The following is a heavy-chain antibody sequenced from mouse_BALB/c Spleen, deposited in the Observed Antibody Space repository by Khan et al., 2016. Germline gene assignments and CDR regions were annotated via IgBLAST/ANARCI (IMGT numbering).Heavy chain of an antibody. CDR1: GYTFSRYW. CDR2: ILPGSGGT. V-gene: IGHV1-9*01. CDR3: ARGAY. Sequence: QVQLQQSGAELMKPRASVKISCKATGYTFSRYWIEWVKERPGHGLGWIGEILPGSGGTDYNEKFKGKATFTAETSSKPAYIQLSGLTSEDSAVYYCARGAYWGQGTLVTVSA. J-gene: IGHJ3*01.